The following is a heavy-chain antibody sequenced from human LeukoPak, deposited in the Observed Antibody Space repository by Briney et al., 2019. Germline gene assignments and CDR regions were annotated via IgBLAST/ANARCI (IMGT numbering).Heavy chain of an antibody. CDR1: GYTFTGYY. J-gene: IGHJ4*02. D-gene: IGHD4-11*01. V-gene: IGHV1-2*02. Sequence: ASVKVSCEASGYTFTGYYMHWVRQAPGQGLEWMGWINPNSGGTNYAQKFQGRVTMTRDTSISTAYMELSRLRSDDTAVYYCARDHPFGYSLDCWGQGTLVTVSS. CDR2: INPNSGGT. CDR3: ARDHPFGYSLDC.